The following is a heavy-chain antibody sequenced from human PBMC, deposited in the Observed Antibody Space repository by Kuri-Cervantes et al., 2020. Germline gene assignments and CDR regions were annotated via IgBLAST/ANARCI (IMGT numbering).Heavy chain of an antibody. V-gene: IGHV3-23*01. CDR3: ARDAHSSGWYLDQ. CDR1: GFTISSSA. Sequence: GGSLRLSCSASGFTISSSAMNWVRQAPGKGLEWVSTISDSGGRTYYADTMKGRFTISRDNSKNTLYLEMNSLSVEDTAVYYCARDAHSSGWYLDQWGQGTRVTVSS. D-gene: IGHD6-19*01. CDR2: ISDSGGRT. J-gene: IGHJ4*02.